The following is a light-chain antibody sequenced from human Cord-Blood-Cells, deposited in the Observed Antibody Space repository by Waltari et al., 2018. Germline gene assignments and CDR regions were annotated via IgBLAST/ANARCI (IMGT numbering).Light chain of an antibody. CDR3: QQSYRTLYT. Sequence: DIQMTQSQSSLSASVGDRVTITCRARQSISSYLNWYQQKPGKAPKLLIYAASSLQSGVPSRFSGSGSGTDFTLTISSLQPEDFATYYCQQSYRTLYTFGQGTKLEIK. CDR1: QSISSY. CDR2: AAS. J-gene: IGKJ2*01. V-gene: IGKV1-39*01.